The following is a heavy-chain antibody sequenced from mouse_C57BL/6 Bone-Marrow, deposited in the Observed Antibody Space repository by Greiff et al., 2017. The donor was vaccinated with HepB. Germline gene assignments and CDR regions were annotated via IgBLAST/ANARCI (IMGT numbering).Heavy chain of an antibody. CDR3: ARIYYDYGGYYAMDY. V-gene: IGHV1-55*01. CDR1: GYTFTSYW. D-gene: IGHD2-4*01. J-gene: IGHJ4*01. CDR2: IYPGSGST. Sequence: QVQLQQPGAELVKPGASVKMSCKASGYTFTSYWITWVKQRPGQGLEWIGDIYPGSGSTNYNEKFKSKATLTVDTSSSTAYMQLSSLTSEDSAVYYCARIYYDYGGYYAMDYWGPGTSVTVSS.